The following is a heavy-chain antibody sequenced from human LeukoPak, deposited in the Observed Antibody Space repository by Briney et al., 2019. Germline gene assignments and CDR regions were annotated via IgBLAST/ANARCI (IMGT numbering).Heavy chain of an antibody. CDR1: GGSFSGYY. CDR2: INHSGST. D-gene: IGHD3-10*01. Sequence: PSETLSLTCAVYGGSFSGYYWSWIRQPPGKGLEWIGEINHSGSTNYNPSLKSRVTISVDTSKNQFSLKLSSVTAADTAVYYCARDLTMVRGKNNWFDPWGQGALVTVSS. V-gene: IGHV4-34*01. J-gene: IGHJ5*02. CDR3: ARDLTMVRGKNNWFDP.